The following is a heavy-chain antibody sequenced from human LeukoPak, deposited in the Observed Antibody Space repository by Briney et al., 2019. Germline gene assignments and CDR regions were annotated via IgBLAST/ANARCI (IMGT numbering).Heavy chain of an antibody. CDR3: ATSGYTSRFDH. D-gene: IGHD6-19*01. V-gene: IGHV1-69*04. Sequence: GASVKVSCKASGGAFNIYGITWVRQAPGQGLEWMGRIIPICDMANYGQRFQGRVTITADRSTSTAYLELRRLTSDDTAFYYCATSGYTSRFDHWGQGTLVTVSS. CDR1: GGAFNIYG. J-gene: IGHJ4*02. CDR2: IIPICDMA.